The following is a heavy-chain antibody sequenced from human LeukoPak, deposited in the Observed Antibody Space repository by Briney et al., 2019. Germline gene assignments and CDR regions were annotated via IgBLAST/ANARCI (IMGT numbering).Heavy chain of an antibody. CDR1: VFTFSSYG. D-gene: IGHD4-23*01. V-gene: IGHV3-30*02. CDR3: AKVIGGPEYYRVYMDV. J-gene: IGHJ6*03. Sequence: GGSLRLSCAASVFTFSSYGMHWVRQAPGKGLEGVAFIRYDGSNKYYADSVKGRFTISRDNSKNTLYLQMNSLRAEDAAVYYCAKVIGGPEYYRVYMDVWGKGTTVTISS. CDR2: IRYDGSNK.